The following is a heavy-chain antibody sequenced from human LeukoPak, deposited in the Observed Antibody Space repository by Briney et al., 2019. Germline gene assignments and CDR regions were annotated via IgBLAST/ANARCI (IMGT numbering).Heavy chain of an antibody. CDR1: GFTVSSNY. V-gene: IGHV3-53*01. CDR3: AKVYGGNSGRYFDY. CDR2: IYSGGST. Sequence: GGSLRLSCAASGFTVSSNYMSWVPHPPGKGLEWVSVIYSGGSTYYADSVKGRFTISRDNSKNTLYLQMNSLRAEDTAVYYCAKVYGGNSGRYFDYWGQGTLVTVSS. D-gene: IGHD4-23*01. J-gene: IGHJ4*02.